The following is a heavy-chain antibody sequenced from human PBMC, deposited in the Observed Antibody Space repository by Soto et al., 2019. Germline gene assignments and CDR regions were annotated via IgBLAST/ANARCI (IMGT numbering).Heavy chain of an antibody. Sequence: SETLSLTCTVSGGSVSSGSYYWSWIRQPPGKGLEWIGYIYYSGSTNYNPSLKSRVTISVDTSKNRFSLKLSSVTAADTAVYYCAREKQQLVMRQTYYFDYWGQGTLVTVSS. CDR2: IYYSGST. D-gene: IGHD6-13*01. V-gene: IGHV4-61*01. CDR3: AREKQQLVMRQTYYFDY. CDR1: GGSVSSGSYY. J-gene: IGHJ4*02.